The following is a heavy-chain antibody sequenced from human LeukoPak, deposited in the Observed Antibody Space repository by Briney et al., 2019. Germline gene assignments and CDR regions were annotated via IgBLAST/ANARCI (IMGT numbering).Heavy chain of an antibody. CDR1: GGTFSSYA. CDR2: IIPIFGTA. CDR3: ARDQTMVRGVPNWFDP. V-gene: IGHV1-69*06. Sequence: SVKVSCKASGGTFSSYAISWVRQAPGQGLEWMGGIIPIFGTANYAQKFQGRVTITADKSTSTAYMELSSLRSEDTAVYYCARDQTMVRGVPNWFDPWGLGALVTVSS. D-gene: IGHD3-10*01. J-gene: IGHJ5*02.